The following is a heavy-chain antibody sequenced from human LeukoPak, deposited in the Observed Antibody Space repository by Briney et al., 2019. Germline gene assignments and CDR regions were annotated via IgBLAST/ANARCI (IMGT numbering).Heavy chain of an antibody. Sequence: ASVKVSCKASGYTFTDYYIHWVRQAPGQGLEWMGWVNPNSGNTGYAQKFRGRVTMTSDSSISSAYMELSSLTSEDTAVYYCARGVRNQLLSEYWGQGTLITVSS. CDR3: ARGVRNQLLSEY. V-gene: IGHV1-8*02. CDR1: GYTFTDYY. J-gene: IGHJ4*02. CDR2: VNPNSGNT. D-gene: IGHD2-2*01.